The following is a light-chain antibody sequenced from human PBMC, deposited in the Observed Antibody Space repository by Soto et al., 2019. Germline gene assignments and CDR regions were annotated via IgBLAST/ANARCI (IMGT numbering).Light chain of an antibody. Sequence: DIVMTQSPDSLAVSLGERATINCKSSQSVLYSNNKNYVAWYQQKPGQPPKLLIYWASTRESGVPDRFSGSGSGTDFTLPISSPQAEDVAVYYCQQYYDSPQNFGQGTKVESK. CDR2: WAS. V-gene: IGKV4-1*01. CDR3: QQYYDSPQN. CDR1: QSVLYSNNKNY. J-gene: IGKJ1*01.